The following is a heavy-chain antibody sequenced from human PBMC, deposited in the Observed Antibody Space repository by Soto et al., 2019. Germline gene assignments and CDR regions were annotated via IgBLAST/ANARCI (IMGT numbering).Heavy chain of an antibody. V-gene: IGHV1-69*13. D-gene: IGHD2-2*01. Sequence: SVKVSCKASGGTFSSYAISWVRQAPGQGLEWMGGIIPIFGTANYAQKFQGRVTITADESTSTAYMELSSLRSEDTAVYYCARSRSCSSTSCYSGHHYYYYGMDVWGQGSTVTVSS. CDR1: GGTFSSYA. CDR2: IIPIFGTA. CDR3: ARSRSCSSTSCYSGHHYYYYGMDV. J-gene: IGHJ6*02.